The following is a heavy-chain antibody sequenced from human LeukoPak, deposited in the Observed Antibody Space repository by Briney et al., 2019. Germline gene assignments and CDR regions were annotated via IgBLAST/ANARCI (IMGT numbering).Heavy chain of an antibody. J-gene: IGHJ5*02. CDR1: GXSIGTKY. CDR2: ISSIGTT. CDR3: ARLDILVPRAVEWFDP. Sequence: SETLSLTCTVSGXSIGTKYWSWIRRPAGRGLEWIGRISSIGTTDYSPSLKGRATMSLDTSKSQFSLSLRSVTAADTAVYYCARLDILVPRAVEWFDPWGQGTLVIVSS. V-gene: IGHV4-4*07. D-gene: IGHD3-9*01.